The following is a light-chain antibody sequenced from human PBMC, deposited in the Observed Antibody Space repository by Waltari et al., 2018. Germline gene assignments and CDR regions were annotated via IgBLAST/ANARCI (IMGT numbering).Light chain of an antibody. CDR3: QQHSTYPIT. Sequence: DIQMTQSPSTLSASVEDRVTISCRASQSISTWLAWYQERPGTVPKLLIYQASTLKSGVPSRFSGSGSGTEFTLTISSLQPDDFATYYCQQHSTYPITFGQGTRLEIK. CDR1: QSISTW. V-gene: IGKV1-5*03. CDR2: QAS. J-gene: IGKJ5*01.